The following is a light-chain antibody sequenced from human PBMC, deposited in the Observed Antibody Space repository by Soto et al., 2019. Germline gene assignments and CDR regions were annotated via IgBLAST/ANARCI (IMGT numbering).Light chain of an antibody. CDR3: SSYTSSSTLYV. CDR1: SNDVGGYSY. CDR2: EVS. V-gene: IGLV2-14*01. J-gene: IGLJ1*01. Sequence: QSVLTQPASVSGSPGQSITISCSGTSNDVGGYSYVCWYQQHPGKAPKLMIYEVSNRPSGVSNRFSGSKSGNTAPLTISGLQAEDEADYYCSSYTSSSTLYVFGTGTKVTVL.